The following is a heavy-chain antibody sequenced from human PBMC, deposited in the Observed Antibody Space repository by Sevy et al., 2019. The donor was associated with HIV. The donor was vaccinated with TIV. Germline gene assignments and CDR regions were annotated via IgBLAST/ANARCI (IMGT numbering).Heavy chain of an antibody. D-gene: IGHD2-15*01. CDR3: ARGGGVY. Sequence: GGSLRLSCAASVFTFSSYYMSWVRQAPGKGLEWVANIKQDGSEKYYVDSVKGRFTISRDNAKNSLYLQMNSLRAEDTAVYYCARGGGVYWGQGTLVTVSS. CDR1: VFTFSSYY. CDR2: IKQDGSEK. J-gene: IGHJ4*02. V-gene: IGHV3-7*04.